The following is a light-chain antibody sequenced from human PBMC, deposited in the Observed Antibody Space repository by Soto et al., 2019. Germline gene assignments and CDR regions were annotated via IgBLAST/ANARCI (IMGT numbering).Light chain of an antibody. CDR3: SSYTGSSTPYV. J-gene: IGLJ1*01. CDR1: SSDVGGYNY. Sequence: QSALTQPASVSGSPGQSITISCTGTSSDVGGYNYVSWYQQLPGKAPKLMIYEVSNRPSGVSNRFSGSKSGNTASLTISGLHAEDEADYYCSSYTGSSTPYVFGTGTKLTVL. CDR2: EVS. V-gene: IGLV2-14*01.